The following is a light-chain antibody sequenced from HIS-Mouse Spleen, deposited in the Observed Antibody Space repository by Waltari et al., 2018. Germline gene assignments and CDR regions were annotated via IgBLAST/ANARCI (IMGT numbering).Light chain of an antibody. Sequence: QSALTQPASVSGSPGQSITISCTGTSSDVGSYNLVSWYQHHPGKAPKLMIYEGSKRPSGVSNRFSCSKSGNTASLTISGLQAEDEADYYCCSYAVSSTWVFGGGTKLTVL. CDR2: EGS. J-gene: IGLJ3*02. CDR3: CSYAVSSTWV. CDR1: SSDVGSYNL. V-gene: IGLV2-23*01.